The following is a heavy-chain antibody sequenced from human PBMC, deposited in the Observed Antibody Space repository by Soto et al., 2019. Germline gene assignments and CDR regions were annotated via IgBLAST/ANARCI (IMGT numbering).Heavy chain of an antibody. V-gene: IGHV3-74*01. CDR1: GFTFSSYW. CDR2: INSDGSST. J-gene: IGHJ6*03. CDR3: ARGGVRRARCCVDYYYMDV. Sequence: EVQLVESGGDLVQPGGSLRLSCAASGFTFSSYWMNWVRQAPGKGRVWVSRINSDGSSTSYADSVKGRFTISRDNAKNTLYLQMNSLRAEDTAVYYCARGGVRRARCCVDYYYMDVWGKGTTVTVSS. D-gene: IGHD3-10*01.